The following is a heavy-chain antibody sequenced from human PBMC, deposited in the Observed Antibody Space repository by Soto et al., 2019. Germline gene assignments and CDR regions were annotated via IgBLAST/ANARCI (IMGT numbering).Heavy chain of an antibody. CDR3: AMVDVYVTPSPQDV. CDR2: INTYNGNT. V-gene: IGHV1-18*01. CDR1: GYTFTRYG. D-gene: IGHD3-16*01. Sequence: QVQLVQSGAEVKSPGASVKVSCKASGYTFTRYGIGWARQAPGQGLEWMGWINTYNGNTNYAENVHGRVTLTTDTSTSTAYMALRSLRSNDTAIYYCAMVDVYVTPSPQDVWGQGTTVIVSS. J-gene: IGHJ6*02.